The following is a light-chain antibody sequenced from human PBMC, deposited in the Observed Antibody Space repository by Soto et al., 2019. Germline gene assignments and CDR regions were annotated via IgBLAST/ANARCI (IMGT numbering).Light chain of an antibody. V-gene: IGLV2-23*01. J-gene: IGLJ3*02. CDR1: SSDVGSDYL. CDR2: EGT. CDR3: CSYGDFRTSWV. Sequence: QSALTQPASVSGSPGQSITISCTRTSSDVGSDYLVSWYQQHPGTAPKLIIYEGTKRPSGVSDRFSGSRSGNTASLTISGLQTEDEGDYFCCSYGDFRTSWVFGGGTKLTVL.